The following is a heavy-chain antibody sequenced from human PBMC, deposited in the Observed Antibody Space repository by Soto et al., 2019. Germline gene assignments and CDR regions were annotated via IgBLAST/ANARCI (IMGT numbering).Heavy chain of an antibody. V-gene: IGHV3-48*01. CDR3: ARDSDCHSTSCFFPPHV. CDR2: ISSSSSTI. J-gene: IGHJ6*02. D-gene: IGHD2-2*01. Sequence: PGGSLRLSCAASGFTFSSYSMNWVRQAPGKGLEWVSYISSSSSTIYYADSVKGRFTISRDNAKNSLFLEMNSLRVEDTAVYYCARDSDCHSTSCFFPPHVWGQGTTVTVSS. CDR1: GFTFSSYS.